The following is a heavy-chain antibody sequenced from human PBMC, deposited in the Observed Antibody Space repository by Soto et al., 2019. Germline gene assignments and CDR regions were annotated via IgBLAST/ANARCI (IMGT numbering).Heavy chain of an antibody. CDR3: ATANWSHHYFDP. Sequence: QVRLQQWGTGLLKSSETLSLTCAVYGGSFSGYYWSWLRQPPGKGLEWIGEINHSGSTNYNPSLKSRVTISVDTSKNQFYLKVTSVTAADTAVYYCATANWSHHYFDPWGQGTLVTVSS. J-gene: IGHJ5*02. CDR2: INHSGST. CDR1: GGSFSGYY. D-gene: IGHD1-1*01. V-gene: IGHV4-34*01.